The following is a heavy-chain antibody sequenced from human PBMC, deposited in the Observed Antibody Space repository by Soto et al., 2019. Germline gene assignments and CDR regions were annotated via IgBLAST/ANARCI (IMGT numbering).Heavy chain of an antibody. J-gene: IGHJ4*02. V-gene: IGHV4-30-4*01. CDR3: ARRNYRPPTFRQFDY. D-gene: IGHD1-26*01. CDR2: IYYSGST. Sequence: PSETLSLTCTVSGGSISSGDYYWSWIRQPPGKGLEWIGYIYYSGSTYYNPSLKSRVTISVDTSKNQFSLKLSSVTAADTAVYYCARRNYRPPTFRQFDYWGQGTLVTVSS. CDR1: GGSISSGDYY.